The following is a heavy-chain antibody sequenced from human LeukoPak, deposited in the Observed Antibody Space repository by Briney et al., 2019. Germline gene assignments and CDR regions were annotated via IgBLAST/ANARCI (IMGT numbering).Heavy chain of an antibody. V-gene: IGHV3-30-3*01. CDR2: ISYDGSNK. CDR1: GFTFSSYA. D-gene: IGHD1-26*01. CDR3: ARTSGSYMYYFDY. J-gene: IGHJ4*02. Sequence: GRSLRLSCAASGFTFSSYAMHWVRQAPGKGLEWVAIISYDGSNKYYADSMKGRFTISRDNSKNTLYLQMNSLRAEDTAVYYCARTSGSYMYYFDYWGQGTLVTVSS.